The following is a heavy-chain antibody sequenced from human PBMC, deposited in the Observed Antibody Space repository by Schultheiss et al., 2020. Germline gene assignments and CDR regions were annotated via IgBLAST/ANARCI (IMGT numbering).Heavy chain of an antibody. J-gene: IGHJ4*02. V-gene: IGHV1-69*06. D-gene: IGHD4-17*01. CDR2: IIPIFGTA. CDR3: ARSRLDYGDYHFDY. Sequence: SVKVSCKASGGTFSSYAISWVRQAPGQGLEWMGGIIPIFGTANYAQKFQGRVTITADKSTSTAYMELRSLRSDDTAVYYCARSRLDYGDYHFDYWGQGTLVTVSS. CDR1: GGTFSSYA.